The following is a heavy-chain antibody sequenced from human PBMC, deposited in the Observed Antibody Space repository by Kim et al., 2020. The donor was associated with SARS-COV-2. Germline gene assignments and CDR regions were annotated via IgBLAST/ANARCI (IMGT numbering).Heavy chain of an antibody. Sequence: GGSLRLSCAASGFTFSSYGMHWVRQAPGKGLEWVAVISYDGSNKYYADSVKGRFTISRDNSKNTLYLQMNSLRAEDTAVYYCAKDQIPFEGLFPFDIWG. V-gene: IGHV3-30*18. D-gene: IGHD2-21*01. CDR2: ISYDGSNK. CDR3: AKDQIPFEGLFPFDI. J-gene: IGHJ3*02. CDR1: GFTFSSYG.